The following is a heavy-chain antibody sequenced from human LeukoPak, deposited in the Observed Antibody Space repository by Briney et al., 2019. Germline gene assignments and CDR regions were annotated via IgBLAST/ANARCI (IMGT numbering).Heavy chain of an antibody. V-gene: IGHV4-59*01. CDR2: IYYSGST. J-gene: IGHJ4*02. Sequence: SSETLSLTCTVSGGSISSYYWSWIRQPPGKGLEWIGYIYYSGSTNYNPSLKSRVTISVDTSKNQFSLKLNSVTAADTAVYYCARATSGYVGVDYWGQGTLVTVSS. D-gene: IGHD1-26*01. CDR3: ARATSGYVGVDY. CDR1: GGSISSYY.